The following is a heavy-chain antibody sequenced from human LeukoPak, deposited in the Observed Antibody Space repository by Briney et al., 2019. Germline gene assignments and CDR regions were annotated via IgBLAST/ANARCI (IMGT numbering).Heavy chain of an antibody. CDR2: ITSSTSYI. D-gene: IGHD6-6*01. Sequence: GGPLRLSCAASGFIFSIYSMNWVRQAPGKGLEWVSSITSSTSYIYNADSVKGRFTISRDNAKNTLYLQMNSLRAEDTAVYYCARDGLPAARDIWGQGTMVTVSS. J-gene: IGHJ3*02. CDR3: ARDGLPAARDI. V-gene: IGHV3-21*01. CDR1: GFIFSIYS.